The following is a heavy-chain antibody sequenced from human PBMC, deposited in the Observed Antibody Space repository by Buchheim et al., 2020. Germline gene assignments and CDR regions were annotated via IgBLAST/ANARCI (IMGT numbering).Heavy chain of an antibody. J-gene: IGHJ6*02. D-gene: IGHD6-19*01. CDR2: IIPILGIA. Sequence: QVQLVQSGAEVKKPGSSVKVSCKASGGTFSSYAISWVRQAPGQGLEWMGRIIPILGIANYAQKFQGRVTITADKSTSTAYMELSSLRSEDTAVYYCARVYSSGGESNYYYYGMDVWGQGTT. V-gene: IGHV1-69*04. CDR1: GGTFSSYA. CDR3: ARVYSSGGESNYYYYGMDV.